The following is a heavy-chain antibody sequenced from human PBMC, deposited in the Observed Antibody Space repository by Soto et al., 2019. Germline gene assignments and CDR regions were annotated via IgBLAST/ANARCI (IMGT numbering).Heavy chain of an antibody. Sequence: EVQLLESGGGLVQPGGSLRLSCAASGFTFSSYAMSWVRQAPGKGLEWVSAISGSGGSTYYADSVKGRFTISRDNSKNSLYLQMNSLRAEDTAVYYCAKLWFGELSPNDYWGQGTLVTVSS. CDR1: GFTFSSYA. CDR2: ISGSGGST. J-gene: IGHJ4*02. D-gene: IGHD3-10*01. V-gene: IGHV3-23*01. CDR3: AKLWFGELSPNDY.